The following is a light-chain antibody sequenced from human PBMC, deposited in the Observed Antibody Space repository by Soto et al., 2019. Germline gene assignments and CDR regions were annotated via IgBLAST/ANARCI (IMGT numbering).Light chain of an antibody. CDR3: SSCSRSSGTRYV. Sequence: QSALTQPASVSGSPGQSSTISCTGTSSDIGTYNYVSWYQQHPGQAPKLMIYDVSNRPSGVSDRFSGSKSGNTASLTISGLQAEDEADYCCSSCSRSSGTRYVFGTGTKLTVL. CDR1: SSDIGTYNY. CDR2: DVS. V-gene: IGLV2-14*03. J-gene: IGLJ1*01.